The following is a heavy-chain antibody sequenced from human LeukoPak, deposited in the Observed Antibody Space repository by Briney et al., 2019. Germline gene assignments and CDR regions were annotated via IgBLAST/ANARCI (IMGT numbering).Heavy chain of an antibody. J-gene: IGHJ4*02. CDR2: IYYSGNT. D-gene: IGHD2-21*01. CDR1: GGSLSSGDYY. V-gene: IGHV4-30-4*01. CDR3: ARVRGGVVDH. Sequence: PSETLSLTCTVSGGSLSSGDYYWSWVRQPPGRGLEWLGYIYYSGNTYYNPSLKSRVTISLDTSKKQLSLKVSSVTAADTAVYYCARVRGGVVDHWGQGTLVTVSS.